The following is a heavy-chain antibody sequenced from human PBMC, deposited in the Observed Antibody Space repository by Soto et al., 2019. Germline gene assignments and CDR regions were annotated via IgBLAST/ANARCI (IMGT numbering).Heavy chain of an antibody. Sequence: PSETLSLTCAVYGGSFSGYYWSWIRQPPGKGLEWIGEINHSGSTNYNPSLKSRVTISVDTSKNQFSLKLSSVTAADTAVYYCARGQWLWFGESFYYYYGMDVWGQGTTVTVSS. CDR2: INHSGST. J-gene: IGHJ6*02. D-gene: IGHD3-10*01. V-gene: IGHV4-34*01. CDR3: ARGQWLWFGESFYYYYGMDV. CDR1: GGSFSGYY.